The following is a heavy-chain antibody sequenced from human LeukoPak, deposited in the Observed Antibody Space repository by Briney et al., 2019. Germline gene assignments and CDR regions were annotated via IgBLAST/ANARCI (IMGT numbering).Heavy chain of an antibody. CDR3: TTGSDLDY. J-gene: IGHJ4*02. V-gene: IGHV3-15*01. D-gene: IGHD3-3*01. Sequence: GGSLRLSCAASGFTFSNAWMSWVRQAPGKGLEWVGRIKGKPDGGTTDYAAPVKGKFTISRDDSKNTLYLQMNGLQTEDTAVYYYTTGSDLDYWGQGTLVTVSS. CDR1: GFTFSNAW. CDR2: IKGKPDGGTT.